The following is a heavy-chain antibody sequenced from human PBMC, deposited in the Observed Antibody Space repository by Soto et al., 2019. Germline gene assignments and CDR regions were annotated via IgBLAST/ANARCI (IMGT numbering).Heavy chain of an antibody. CDR1: GFTFSSYG. J-gene: IGHJ3*02. D-gene: IGHD1-1*01. V-gene: IGHV3-33*01. Sequence: GGSLRLSCAASGFTFSSYGMHWVRQAPGKGLEWVAVIWYDGSNKYYADSVKGRFTISRDNSKNTLYLQMNSLRAEDTAVYYCARVWNDDAFDIWGQGTMVTVSS. CDR2: IWYDGSNK. CDR3: ARVWNDDAFDI.